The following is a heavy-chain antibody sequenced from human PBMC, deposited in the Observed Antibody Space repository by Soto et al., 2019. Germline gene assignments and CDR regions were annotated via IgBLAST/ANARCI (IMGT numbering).Heavy chain of an antibody. CDR2: ISGSGGST. CDR1: GFTFSNYA. V-gene: IGHV3-23*01. CDR3: ANREDGYYFDY. Sequence: EVHLLESGGGLVQPGGSLRLSCAASGFTFSNYAMSWVRQAPGKGPEWVSAISGSGGSTYYADSVKGRFTISRDNSKNTLYLQMNSLRAEDTAVYYCANREDGYYFDYWGQGTLVTVSS. J-gene: IGHJ4*02.